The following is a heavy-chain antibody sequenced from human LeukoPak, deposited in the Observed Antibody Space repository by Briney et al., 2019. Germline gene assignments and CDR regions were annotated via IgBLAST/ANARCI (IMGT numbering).Heavy chain of an antibody. V-gene: IGHV3-53*01. J-gene: IGHJ4*02. CDR1: GFTVSSDY. Sequence: GSLRLSCAASGFTVSSDYMSWVRQAPGKGLEWVSVIYSGGSTYYADSVRGRFTISRDNSKNTLYLQMNSLRAEDTAVYYCARGVVVRYALDYWGQGTLVTVSS. D-gene: IGHD2-15*01. CDR2: IYSGGST. CDR3: ARGVVVRYALDY.